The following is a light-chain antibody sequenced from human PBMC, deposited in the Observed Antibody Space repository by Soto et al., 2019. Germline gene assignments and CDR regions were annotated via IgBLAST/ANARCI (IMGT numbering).Light chain of an antibody. J-gene: IGKJ5*01. CDR1: QSISSW. CDR3: QQYNSYSSIT. V-gene: IGKV1-5*01. CDR2: DAS. Sequence: DIQMTQSPSTLSACVGDRVTITCRASQSISSWLAWYQQKPGKAPKLLIYDASSLESGVPSRFSGSGSGTEFTLTISSLQPDDFATYYCQQYNSYSSITFGQGTRLEIK.